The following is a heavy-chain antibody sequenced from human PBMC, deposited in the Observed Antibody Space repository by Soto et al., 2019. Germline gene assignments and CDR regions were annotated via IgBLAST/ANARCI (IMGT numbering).Heavy chain of an antibody. CDR2: IWYDGTNK. CDR1: GFTFSNYG. J-gene: IGHJ4*02. CDR3: ARDPMVRGIMRYYFDY. D-gene: IGHD3-10*01. Sequence: QVQLVESGGGVVQPGRSLRLSCAASGFTFSNYGVHWVRQAPGKGLEWVAVIWYDGTNKYYADSVKGRFTISRDNSKNTLYLQMSSLRAEDTAVYYCARDPMVRGIMRYYFDYWGQGTLVTVSS. V-gene: IGHV3-33*01.